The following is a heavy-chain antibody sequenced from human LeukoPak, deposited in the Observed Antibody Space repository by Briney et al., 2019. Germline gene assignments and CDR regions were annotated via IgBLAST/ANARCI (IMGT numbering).Heavy chain of an antibody. V-gene: IGHV3-66*01. CDR3: ARGHVPGSDRHWDY. CDR2: IYSGGST. D-gene: IGHD3-10*01. CDR1: GFTVSSNY. Sequence: PGGSLRLSCTASGFTVSSNYMNWVRQAPGKGLEWVSVIYSGGSTYYADSVKGRFTIFRDNAKNTLYLQMNSLRAEDTAIYYCARGHVPGSDRHWDYWGQGALVTVSS. J-gene: IGHJ4*02.